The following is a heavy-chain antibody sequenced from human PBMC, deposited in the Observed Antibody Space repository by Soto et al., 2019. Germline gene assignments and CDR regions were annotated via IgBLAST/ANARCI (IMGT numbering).Heavy chain of an antibody. CDR3: ARPPGYISDLYYFDL. D-gene: IGHD6-19*01. CDR2: ISPKSGST. V-gene: IGHV1-2*02. CDR1: GYTFIDYY. J-gene: IGHJ4*02. Sequence: QVQLVQSGAEVKKPGASVKVSCEGSGYTFIDYYMHWVRQAPGQGFEWMGRISPKSGSTNYAQKFQGRVTMTWDTSLNTTYMELSSLMSEDTAVYYCARPPGYISDLYYFDLWGQGTLVTVSS.